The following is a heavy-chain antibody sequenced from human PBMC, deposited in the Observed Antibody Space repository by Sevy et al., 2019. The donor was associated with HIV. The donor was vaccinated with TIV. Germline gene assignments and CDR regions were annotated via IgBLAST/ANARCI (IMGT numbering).Heavy chain of an antibody. CDR2: IRSKTYGGTT. D-gene: IGHD4-17*01. CDR1: GFTFGDHA. Sequence: GGSLRLSCTASGFTFGDHAMNWFRQAPGKGLEWVGFIRSKTYGGTTEYAASVKGRCTISRDDSKSIAYLQMNSLKTEDTAVDYCTRGATIYGDYGVDYWGQGPLVTVSS. CDR3: TRGATIYGDYGVDY. J-gene: IGHJ4*02. V-gene: IGHV3-49*03.